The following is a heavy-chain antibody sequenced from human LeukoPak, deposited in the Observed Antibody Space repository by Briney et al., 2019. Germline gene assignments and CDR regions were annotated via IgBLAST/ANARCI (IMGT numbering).Heavy chain of an antibody. CDR2: MNPNSGNT. D-gene: IGHD3-22*01. J-gene: IGHJ4*02. CDR3: ARDRHDSSGAFDY. Sequence: ASVKVSCKASGYTFTSYDINWVRQATGQRLEWMGWMNPNSGNTGYAQKFQGRVTMTRYTSISTAYMELSSLRSEDTAVYYCARDRHDSSGAFDYWGQGTLVSVSS. CDR1: GYTFTSYD. V-gene: IGHV1-8*01.